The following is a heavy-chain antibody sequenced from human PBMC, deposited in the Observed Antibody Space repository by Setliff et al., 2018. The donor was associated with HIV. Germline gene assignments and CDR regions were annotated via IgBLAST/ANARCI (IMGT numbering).Heavy chain of an antibody. J-gene: IGHJ6*03. CDR3: NIYYYYMDV. Sequence: SETLSLTCTVSGGSISSGSHFWGWIRQPAGKGLEWIGHISTSGTTKYNPSLKSRVTISVDTSKKHFSLRLTSVTAADTAVYYCNIYYYYMDVWGKGTTVTVSS. CDR1: GGSISSGSHF. CDR2: ISTSGTT. V-gene: IGHV4-61*09.